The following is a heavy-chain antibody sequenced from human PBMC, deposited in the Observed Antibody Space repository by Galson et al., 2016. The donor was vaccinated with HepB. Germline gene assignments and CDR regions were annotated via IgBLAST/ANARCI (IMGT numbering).Heavy chain of an antibody. CDR1: GFSVTTSGVG. Sequence: PALVKPTQTLTLTCTFSGFSVTTSGVGVGWIRQPPGKTLEWLALLFWNGEKPYRSSLESRLTISRGTSAYQVVLTLTNMDVTDTATYFCAHRSMVGSKYDYWGQGILVTVSS. D-gene: IGHD2-8*01. CDR2: LFWNGEK. CDR3: AHRSMVGSKYDY. J-gene: IGHJ4*02. V-gene: IGHV2-5*01.